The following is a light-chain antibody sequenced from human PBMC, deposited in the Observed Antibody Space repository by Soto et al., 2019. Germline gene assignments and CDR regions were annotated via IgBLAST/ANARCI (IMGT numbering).Light chain of an antibody. V-gene: IGLV2-11*01. J-gene: IGLJ3*02. CDR1: SSDVGRYDY. CDR3: CSYAGGNTWV. Sequence: QPVLTQPRSVSGSPGQSVTISCTGTSSDVGRYDYVSWYQSHPDKAPRLVIYDVSKRPSGVPDRFSGSKSGNTASLTSSGLQADHEADYYCCSYAGGNTWVFGGGTQLTVL. CDR2: DVS.